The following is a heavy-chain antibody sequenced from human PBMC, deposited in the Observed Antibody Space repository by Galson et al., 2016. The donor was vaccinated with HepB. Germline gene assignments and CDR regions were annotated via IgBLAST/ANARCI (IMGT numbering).Heavy chain of an antibody. Sequence: LRLSCAASTFTFSDYSMNWVRQAPGKGLEWVSFISGRSSYIYYADSVEGRFTVSRDNSKNTLYLHMNSLRAEDTAVYYCARDRRGGSNTLDYWGQGTLVTVSS. CDR2: ISGRSSYI. CDR3: ARDRRGGSNTLDY. D-gene: IGHD1-26*01. CDR1: TFTFSDYS. V-gene: IGHV3-21*01. J-gene: IGHJ4*02.